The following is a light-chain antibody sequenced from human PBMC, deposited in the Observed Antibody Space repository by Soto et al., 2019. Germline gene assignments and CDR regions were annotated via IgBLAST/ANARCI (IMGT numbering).Light chain of an antibody. J-gene: IGKJ1*01. V-gene: IGKV3-20*01. Sequence: EIVLTQSPGTLSFSPGERATLSCRTSQSISSRHLAWYQQRPGQAPRLLIYDSSNRATGIPERFSGSGSGTDFALTISRLEPEDFAVYYCQQYYISRTFGQGTKVDIK. CDR2: DSS. CDR3: QQYYISRT. CDR1: QSISSRH.